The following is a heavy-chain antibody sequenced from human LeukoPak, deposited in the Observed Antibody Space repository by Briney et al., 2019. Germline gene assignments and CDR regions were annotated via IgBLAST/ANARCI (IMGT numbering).Heavy chain of an antibody. CDR3: ARVNPNYYGSGSPRFAFDI. V-gene: IGHV4-59*01. Sequence: SETLSLTCTVSGGSSSSYYWSWIRQPPGKGLEWIGYIYYSGSTNYNPSLKSRVTISVDTSKNQFSLKLSSVTAADTAVYYCARVNPNYYGSGSPRFAFDIWGQGTMVTVSS. CDR2: IYYSGST. J-gene: IGHJ3*02. CDR1: GGSSSSYY. D-gene: IGHD3-10*01.